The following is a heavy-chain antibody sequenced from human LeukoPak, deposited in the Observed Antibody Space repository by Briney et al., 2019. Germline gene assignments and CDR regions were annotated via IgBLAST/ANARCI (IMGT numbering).Heavy chain of an antibody. CDR3: ARFYDSSGYYSQTYDY. Sequence: ASVKVSCTASGYTFTSYYMHWVRPAPGQGLEWMGIINPSGGSTSYAQKFQGRVTMTRDTSTSTVYMELSSLRSEDTAVYYCARFYDSSGYYSQTYDYWGQGTLVTVSS. D-gene: IGHD3-22*01. CDR1: GYTFTSYY. V-gene: IGHV1-46*01. CDR2: INPSGGST. J-gene: IGHJ4*02.